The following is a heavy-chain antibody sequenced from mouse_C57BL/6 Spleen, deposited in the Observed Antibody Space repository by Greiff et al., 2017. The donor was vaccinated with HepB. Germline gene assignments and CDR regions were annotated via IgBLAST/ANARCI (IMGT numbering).Heavy chain of an antibody. CDR3: ARYLTGTGGYFDY. CDR2: IRNKANGYTT. J-gene: IGHJ2*01. Sequence: EVQRVESGGGLVQPGGSLSLSCAASGFTFTDYYMSWVRQPPGKALEWLGFIRNKANGYTTEYSASVKGRFTISRDNSQSILYLQMNALRAEDSATYYCARYLTGTGGYFDYWGQGTTLTVSS. V-gene: IGHV7-3*01. CDR1: GFTFTDYY. D-gene: IGHD4-1*01.